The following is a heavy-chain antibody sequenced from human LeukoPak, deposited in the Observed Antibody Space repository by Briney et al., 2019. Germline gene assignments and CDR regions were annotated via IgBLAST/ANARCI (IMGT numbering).Heavy chain of an antibody. J-gene: IGHJ3*01. V-gene: IGHV3-30*02. CDR2: IHTDGSTK. CDR1: GFTFSRYG. D-gene: IGHD3-9*01. CDR3: AIEISRLVIHAFDL. Sequence: GGSLRLSCVSSGFTFSRYGIHWVRQDPGKGLEWVSFIHTDGSTKYYSDSVKGRFTISRDNPKNTVYLQMNSLSTEDTAVYYCAIEISRLVIHAFDLWGQGTMVTVSS.